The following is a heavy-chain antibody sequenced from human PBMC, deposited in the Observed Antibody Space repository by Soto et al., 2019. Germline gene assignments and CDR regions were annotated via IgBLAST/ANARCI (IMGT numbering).Heavy chain of an antibody. CDR3: ASGKYYDILTGYLLPDV. Sequence: ASVKVSCKASGYTFTSYDINWVRQATGQGLEWMGWMNPNSGNTGYAQKFQGRVTMTRNTSISTAYMELSSLRSEDTAGYYCASGKYYDILTGYLLPDVWGKGTTVTVSS. D-gene: IGHD3-9*01. J-gene: IGHJ6*04. CDR2: MNPNSGNT. V-gene: IGHV1-8*01. CDR1: GYTFTSYD.